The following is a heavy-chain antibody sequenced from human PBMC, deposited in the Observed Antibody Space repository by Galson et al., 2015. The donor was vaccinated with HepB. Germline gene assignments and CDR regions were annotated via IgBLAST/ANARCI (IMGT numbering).Heavy chain of an antibody. V-gene: IGHV3-72*01. D-gene: IGHD4-23*01. CDR1: GFTFSDHY. J-gene: IGHJ4*02. Sequence: SLRLSCAVSGFTFSDHYIDWVRQAPGKGLGWVGRSRNTPRGYSTAYAASVKGRFTVSRDDSKNSVFLQMNSLRSEDTAVYYCARSEVTTVVTDFDSWGQGTLVTVSS. CDR3: ARSEVTTVVTDFDS. CDR2: SRNTPRGYST.